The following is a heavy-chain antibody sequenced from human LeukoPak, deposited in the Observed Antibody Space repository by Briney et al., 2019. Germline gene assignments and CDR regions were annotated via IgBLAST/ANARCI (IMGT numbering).Heavy chain of an antibody. CDR3: ARDFNWAFDF. CDR1: GFTFSSYG. CDR2: ISYDGSNK. Sequence: GGSLRLSCAASGFTFSSYGMHWVRQAPGKGLEWVAVISYDGSNKYYADSVKGRFTISRDNAKNSVYLQTNSLRAEDSAVYYCARDFNWAFDFWGQGILVTVSS. D-gene: IGHD1-1*01. J-gene: IGHJ4*02. V-gene: IGHV3-30*03.